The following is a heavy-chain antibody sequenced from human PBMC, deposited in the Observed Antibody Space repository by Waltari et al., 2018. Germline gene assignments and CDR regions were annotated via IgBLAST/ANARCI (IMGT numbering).Heavy chain of an antibody. CDR3: VRSAFLDV. CDR2: IKSDGSTT. Sequence: EVQLVESGGGLVQPGWSLRLSCAASGFSFSPSWKNCARQAPGEGLVWVSRIKSDGSTTAYADSVKGRFTTSRDNAKNTLYLQMNSLRADDTAVYYCVRSAFLDVWGQGTTVTVSS. D-gene: IGHD3-16*01. CDR1: GFSFSPSW. J-gene: IGHJ6*02. V-gene: IGHV3-74*01.